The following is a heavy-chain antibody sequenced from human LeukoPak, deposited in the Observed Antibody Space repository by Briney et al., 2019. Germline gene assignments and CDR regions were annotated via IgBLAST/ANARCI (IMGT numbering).Heavy chain of an antibody. V-gene: IGHV4-59*08. D-gene: IGHD1-26*01. CDR1: GGSFTHYY. Sequence: SETLSLTCAVSGGSFTHYYWSWIRQAPGKGLQWIGYIYSSGTTKYNPSLKSRVAISLDMPNNQISLILTSVTAADTAVYYCARGRAWELPDYFQLWGQGTLVTVSS. J-gene: IGHJ1*01. CDR2: IYSSGTT. CDR3: ARGRAWELPDYFQL.